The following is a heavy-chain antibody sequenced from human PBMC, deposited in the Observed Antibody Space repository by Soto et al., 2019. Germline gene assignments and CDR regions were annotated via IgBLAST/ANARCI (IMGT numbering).Heavy chain of an antibody. D-gene: IGHD3-9*01. Sequence: SLKVSCKSSGGPFSSYTISWVRQAPGQGLEWMGRIIPILGIANYAQKFQGRVTITADKSTSTAYMELSSLRSEDTAVYYCASGPQDILTGYGTDYWGQGTLVTVS. V-gene: IGHV1-69*02. CDR2: IIPILGIA. CDR1: GGPFSSYT. J-gene: IGHJ4*02. CDR3: ASGPQDILTGYGTDY.